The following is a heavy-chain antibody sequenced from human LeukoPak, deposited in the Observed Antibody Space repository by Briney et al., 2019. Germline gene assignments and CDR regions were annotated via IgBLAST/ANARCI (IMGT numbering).Heavy chain of an antibody. V-gene: IGHV3-30*18. CDR2: ISYDGSTK. D-gene: IGHD5-24*01. CDR1: EFTFSNYG. J-gene: IGHJ4*02. CDR3: AKQGDNSGLDY. Sequence: GGSLRLSCAASEFTFSNYGMQWVRQAPGKGLEWVAVISYDGSTKYYADSVKGRFTISRDNSKNTLYLQMNSLRAEDTAVYYCAKQGDNSGLDYWGQGTLVTVSS.